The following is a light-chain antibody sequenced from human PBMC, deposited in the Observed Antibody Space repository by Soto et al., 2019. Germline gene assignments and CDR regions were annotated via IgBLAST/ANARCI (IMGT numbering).Light chain of an antibody. CDR2: AAA. J-gene: IGKJ5*01. CDR1: QGISNF. Sequence: DIQMTQSPSSLSASVGDRVTITCRASQGISNFLAWYQQKPGKVPKLLISAAATLQSGVPSRFSGSGSGTDFTLTITRLQPEDVATYSCQKYSSVITFGQGTRLEIK. V-gene: IGKV1-27*01. CDR3: QKYSSVIT.